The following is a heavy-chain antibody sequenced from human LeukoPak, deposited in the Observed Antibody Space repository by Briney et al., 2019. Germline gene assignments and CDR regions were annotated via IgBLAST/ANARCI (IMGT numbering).Heavy chain of an antibody. CDR2: IYGSGTI. CDR1: GGSISSYY. CDR3: ARDSGTTGEVKFDP. D-gene: IGHD3-10*01. J-gene: IGHJ5*02. Sequence: SETLSLTCTVSGGSISSYYWSWIRQPAGKGPEWIGRIYGSGTITYNPSLESRVTMSVDTSKNQFSLKLRSVTAADTAVYYCARDSGTTGEVKFDPWGQGILVTVSS. V-gene: IGHV4-4*07.